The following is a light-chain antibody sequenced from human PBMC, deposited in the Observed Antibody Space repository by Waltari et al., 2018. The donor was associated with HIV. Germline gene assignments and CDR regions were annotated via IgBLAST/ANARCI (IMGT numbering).Light chain of an antibody. CDR1: ALPNQY. CDR3: QSADSSGTYVL. J-gene: IGLJ2*01. CDR2: KDS. V-gene: IGLV3-25*03. Sequence: SYELTQPPSVSVSPGQTARITCSGDALPNQYASWYQRKPGQAPGLVIYKDSERPSGIPERFSGSSSGTTVTLTISGVQAEDEADYYCQSADSSGTYVLFGGGTKLTVL.